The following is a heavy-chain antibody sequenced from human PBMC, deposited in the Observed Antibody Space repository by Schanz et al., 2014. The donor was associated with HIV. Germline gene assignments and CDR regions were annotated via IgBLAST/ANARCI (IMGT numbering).Heavy chain of an antibody. CDR1: GFTFNNYA. J-gene: IGHJ4*02. V-gene: IGHV3-23*01. Sequence: DVQLLDSGGGLVQPGGSLRLSCIASGFTFNNYAMTWVRQAPGKGLDWVSGITGSGVSTYYADSVKGRFTISRDNSKNTLYLQMNSLRAEDTAVYYCAKVVRFAMVTAPYYFDSWGQGTLVTVSS. CDR3: AKVVRFAMVTAPYYFDS. D-gene: IGHD2-15*01. CDR2: ITGSGVST.